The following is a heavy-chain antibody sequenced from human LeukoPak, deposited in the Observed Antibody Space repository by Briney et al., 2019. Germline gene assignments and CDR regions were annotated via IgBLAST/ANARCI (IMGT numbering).Heavy chain of an antibody. CDR1: GYTFTSYG. CDR3: ARGSGIVVVPAAIYWFDP. J-gene: IGHJ5*02. D-gene: IGHD2-2*01. CDR2: ISAYNGNT. V-gene: IGHV1-18*01. Sequence: GASVKVSCKASGYTFTSYGISWVRQAPGQGLEWMGWISAYNGNTNYAQKLQGRVTMTTDTSTSTAYMELRSPRSDDTAVYYCARGSGIVVVPAAIYWFDPWGQGTLVTVSS.